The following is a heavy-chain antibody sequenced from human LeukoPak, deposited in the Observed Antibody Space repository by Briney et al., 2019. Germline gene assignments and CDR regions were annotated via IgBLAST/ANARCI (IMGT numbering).Heavy chain of an antibody. CDR1: GFTFDDYA. CDR2: ISGDGGSA. D-gene: IGHD3-9*01. CDR3: AKGHNYYDILTGTLDY. V-gene: IGHV3-43*02. J-gene: IGHJ4*02. Sequence: GGSLILSCAASGFTFDDYAMHWVRQAPGKGLEWVSLISGDGGSAYYADSVKGRFTISRDNSKNSLYLQMNSLRTEDTALYYCAKGHNYYDILTGTLDYWGQGTLVTVSS.